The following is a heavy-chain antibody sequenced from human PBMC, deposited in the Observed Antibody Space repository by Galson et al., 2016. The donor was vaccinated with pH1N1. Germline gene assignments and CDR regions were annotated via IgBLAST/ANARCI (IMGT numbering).Heavy chain of an antibody. CDR1: GGSLSTYY. J-gene: IGHJ4*02. Sequence: ETLSLTCSVSGGSLSTYYWSLIRQPAGKGLEWIGRIFSSGATNYSPALKSRVTMSVDTLKNQISLKLKSVTAADTAVYYCARVYQYGDPHQFDSWGQGSLVTVSS. CDR2: IFSSGAT. V-gene: IGHV4-4*07. D-gene: IGHD4-17*01. CDR3: ARVYQYGDPHQFDS.